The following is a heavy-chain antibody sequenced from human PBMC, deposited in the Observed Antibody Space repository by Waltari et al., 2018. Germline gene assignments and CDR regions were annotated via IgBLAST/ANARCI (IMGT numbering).Heavy chain of an antibody. Sequence: VQLVESGGGVVQPGGSLRLSCAASGFPFSSYGMHWVRPAPGQGLAWVAFIRYDGSNKYYADSVKGRFTISRDNSKNTLYLQMNSLRAEDTAVYYCAKELYSGYDSGVAYYYYGMDVWGQGTTVTVSS. CDR3: AKELYSGYDSGVAYYYYGMDV. J-gene: IGHJ6*02. V-gene: IGHV3-30*02. CDR2: IRYDGSNK. CDR1: GFPFSSYG. D-gene: IGHD5-12*01.